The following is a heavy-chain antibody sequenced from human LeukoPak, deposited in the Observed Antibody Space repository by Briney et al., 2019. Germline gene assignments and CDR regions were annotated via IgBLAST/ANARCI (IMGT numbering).Heavy chain of an antibody. D-gene: IGHD1-26*01. Sequence: PGGSLRLSCAASGFTFSSYAMNWVRQAPGKGLKWVSGISESGAITHYADSVKGRFTISRDNAKNSLYLQMNSLRAEDTAVYYCARIIVGATADYYYYYMDVWGKGTTVTISS. V-gene: IGHV3-23*01. J-gene: IGHJ6*03. CDR1: GFTFSSYA. CDR2: ISESGAIT. CDR3: ARIIVGATADYYYYYMDV.